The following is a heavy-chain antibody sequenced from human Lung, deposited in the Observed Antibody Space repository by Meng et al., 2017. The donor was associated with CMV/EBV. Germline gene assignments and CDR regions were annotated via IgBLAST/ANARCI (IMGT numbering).Heavy chain of an antibody. D-gene: IGHD2-2*01. V-gene: IGHV1-69*05. CDR1: GGTFSSYA. Sequence: SXXVSCKASGGTFSSYAISWVRQAPGQGLEWMGGIIPIFGTANYAQKFQGRVTITTDESTSTAYMELSSLRSEDTAVYYCAKSANIVVVPAARHYFDYWGQGTLVTVSS. J-gene: IGHJ4*02. CDR3: AKSANIVVVPAARHYFDY. CDR2: IIPIFGTA.